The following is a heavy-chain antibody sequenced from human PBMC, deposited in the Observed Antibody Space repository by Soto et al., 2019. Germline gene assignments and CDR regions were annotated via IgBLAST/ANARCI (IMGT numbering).Heavy chain of an antibody. Sequence: PGGSLRFSCAASGFTFSSYAMSWVRQAPGKGLEWVSAISGSGGSTYYADSVKGRFTISRDNSKNTLYLQMNSLRAEDTAVYYCAKDGSAYYYDSSGYYRPFNFDYWGQGTLVTVSS. V-gene: IGHV3-23*01. CDR3: AKDGSAYYYDSSGYYRPFNFDY. CDR2: ISGSGGST. CDR1: GFTFSSYA. D-gene: IGHD3-22*01. J-gene: IGHJ4*02.